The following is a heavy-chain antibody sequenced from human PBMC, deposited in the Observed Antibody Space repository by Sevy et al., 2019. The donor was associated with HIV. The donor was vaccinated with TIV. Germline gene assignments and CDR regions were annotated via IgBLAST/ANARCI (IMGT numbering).Heavy chain of an antibody. CDR3: TTGVYSGSYWVGLDY. CDR2: IKSKTDGGTT. D-gene: IGHD1-26*01. Sequence: GGSLRLSCAASGFTFSNAWMSWVRQAPGKGLEWVGRIKSKTDGGTTDYAGPVKGRFTISRDDSKNTLYLQMNSLKTEDTAVYYCTTGVYSGSYWVGLDYWGQGTLVTVSS. J-gene: IGHJ4*02. CDR1: GFTFSNAW. V-gene: IGHV3-15*01.